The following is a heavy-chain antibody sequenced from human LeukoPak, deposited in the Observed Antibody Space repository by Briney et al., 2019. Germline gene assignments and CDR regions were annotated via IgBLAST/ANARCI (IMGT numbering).Heavy chain of an antibody. CDR3: ARDDFWSDY. Sequence: ASVKVSCKASGYTFTTYEIYWVRQATGQGLEWVGWMSPNSGNTVYAQKFQGRVTITRNISISTVYLELSSLRSDDTAVYYCARDDFWSDYWGQGTLVTVSS. V-gene: IGHV1-8*03. CDR2: MSPNSGNT. CDR1: GYTFTTYE. D-gene: IGHD3-3*01. J-gene: IGHJ4*02.